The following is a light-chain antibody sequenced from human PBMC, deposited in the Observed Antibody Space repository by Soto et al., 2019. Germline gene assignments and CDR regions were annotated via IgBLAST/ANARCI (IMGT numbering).Light chain of an antibody. V-gene: IGLV2-23*01. CDR3: YSYAGGTRVV. CDR2: EDI. CDR1: SSDVGKYNL. Sequence: QSALTQPASVSASPGQSITISCTGTSSDVGKYNLVSWYQQHPGKAPKIMIYEDIDRPSGVSNRFSGSKSGNTASLTISGLQTEDDYYYYCYSYAGGTRVVFGGGTKLTVL. J-gene: IGLJ2*01.